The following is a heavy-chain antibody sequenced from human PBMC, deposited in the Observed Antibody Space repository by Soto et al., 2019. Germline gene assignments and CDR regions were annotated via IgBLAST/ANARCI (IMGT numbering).Heavy chain of an antibody. V-gene: IGHV3-30*18. J-gene: IGHJ6*02. Sequence: SLRLSCAASGFTFSSYGMHWVRQAPGKGLEWVAVISYDGSNKYYADSVKGRFTISRDNSKNTLYLQMNSLRAEDTAVYYCAKDGYCSSTSCYVYYYYYGMDVWGQGTTVTVSS. D-gene: IGHD2-2*03. CDR1: GFTFSSYG. CDR3: AKDGYCSSTSCYVYYYYYGMDV. CDR2: ISYDGSNK.